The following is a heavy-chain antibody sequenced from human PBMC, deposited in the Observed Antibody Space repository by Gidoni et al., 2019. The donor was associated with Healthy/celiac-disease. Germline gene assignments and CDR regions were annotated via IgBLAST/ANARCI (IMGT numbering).Heavy chain of an antibody. J-gene: IGHJ4*02. V-gene: IGHV3-33*01. CDR1: GFPFSSYG. D-gene: IGHD3-16*01. CDR3: ARREKGITTVDY. CDR2: IWYDGSNK. Sequence: QVPLVESGGGVVQPGRSLRLSCAASGFPFSSYGMHWVRQAPGKGLEWVAVIWYDGSNKYYADSVKGRFTISRDNSKNTLYLQMNSLRAEDTAVYYCARREKGITTVDYWGQGTLVTVSS.